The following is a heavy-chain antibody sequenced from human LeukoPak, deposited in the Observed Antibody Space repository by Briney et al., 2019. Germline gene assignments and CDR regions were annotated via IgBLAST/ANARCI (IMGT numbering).Heavy chain of an antibody. D-gene: IGHD1-26*01. CDR3: ARVQHSGSYYLIGEDAFDL. CDR1: GYTVISYG. Sequence: ASETVSRKASGYTVISYGICWVRQAPRQGLGLMGLINAYNGNTNYAQNLQGRVTMTTDTSTSTAYMELRSLRSDDTAVYYCARVQHSGSYYLIGEDAFDLWGQGTMVTVSS. CDR2: INAYNGNT. J-gene: IGHJ3*01. V-gene: IGHV1-18*01.